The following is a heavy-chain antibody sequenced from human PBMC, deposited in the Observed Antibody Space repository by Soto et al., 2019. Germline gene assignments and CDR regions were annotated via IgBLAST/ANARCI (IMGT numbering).Heavy chain of an antibody. Sequence: ASVKVSCKASGYTFTSYYMHWVRQAPGQGLEWMGIINPSGGSTSYAQKFQGRVTMTRDTSTSTVYMELSSLRSEDTAVYYCATQGYYSSSWWGVFDYWGQGTLVTVSS. CDR1: GYTFTSYY. CDR2: INPSGGST. D-gene: IGHD6-13*01. J-gene: IGHJ4*02. V-gene: IGHV1-46*01. CDR3: ATQGYYSSSWWGVFDY.